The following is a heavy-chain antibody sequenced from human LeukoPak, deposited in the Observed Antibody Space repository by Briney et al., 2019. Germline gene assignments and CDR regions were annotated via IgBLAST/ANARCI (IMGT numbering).Heavy chain of an antibody. CDR2: ISWNSGSI. CDR1: GFTFDDYA. D-gene: IGHD3-22*01. CDR3: VKDFQYYDSSGYLDY. J-gene: IGHJ4*02. Sequence: PGGSLRLSCAASGFTFDDYAMHWVRQAPGKGLEWVSGISWNSGSIGYADSVKGRFTISRDNAKNSLYLQMNSLRAEDTALYYCVKDFQYYDSSGYLDYWGQGTLVTVSS. V-gene: IGHV3-9*01.